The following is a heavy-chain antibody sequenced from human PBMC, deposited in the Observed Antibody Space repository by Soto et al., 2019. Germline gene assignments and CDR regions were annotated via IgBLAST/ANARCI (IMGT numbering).Heavy chain of an antibody. D-gene: IGHD2-2*01. CDR2: INPSSVTT. Sequence: GASVKVSCKASGYSFTNYYMHWVRQAPGQGLEWMGVINPSSVTTNYAQKFQGRVTMARDTSTSTVYMELSSLRSEDTAMYYCARGVGLVYCISSRCQSKSLDPPGQRPPVTRSS. J-gene: IGHJ5*02. CDR3: ARGVGLVYCISSRCQSKSLDP. V-gene: IGHV1-46*01. CDR1: GYSFTNYY.